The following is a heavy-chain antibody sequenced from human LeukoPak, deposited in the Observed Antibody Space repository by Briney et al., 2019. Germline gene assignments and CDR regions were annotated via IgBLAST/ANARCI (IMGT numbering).Heavy chain of an antibody. Sequence: GGSLRLSCAASRFTFSNYAMNWVRQAPGKGLEWVSAISGSGGATYYADSVKGRFTISRDNSKNRLYLQMNSLRAEDTAVYYCARGRKHIVAVTAPPGYWGQGTLVTVSS. D-gene: IGHD2-21*02. CDR1: RFTFSNYA. CDR3: ARGRKHIVAVTAPPGY. J-gene: IGHJ4*02. V-gene: IGHV3-23*01. CDR2: ISGSGGAT.